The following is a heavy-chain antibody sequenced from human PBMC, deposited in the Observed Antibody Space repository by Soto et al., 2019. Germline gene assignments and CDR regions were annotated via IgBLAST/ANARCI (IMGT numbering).Heavy chain of an antibody. V-gene: IGHV3-33*01. CDR2: IWYDGVNK. CDR3: ARAPLQRVDGLDV. D-gene: IGHD6-25*01. CDR1: GFTFSNNG. J-gene: IGHJ6*02. Sequence: QVQPVESGGGVVQPGRSLRLSCAASGFTFSNNGMHWVRQAPGKGLEWVAVIWYDGVNKYYADSVKGRFIISRDNSKNTVYLQVNTLSAEDTAVYYCARAPLQRVDGLDVWGQGTTVTVSS.